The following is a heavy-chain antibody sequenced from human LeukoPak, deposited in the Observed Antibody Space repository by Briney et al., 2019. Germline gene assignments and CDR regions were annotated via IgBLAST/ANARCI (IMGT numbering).Heavy chain of an antibody. V-gene: IGHV4-39*07. CDR1: GGSVSSGSYY. J-gene: IGHJ4*02. CDR2: IYYSGST. D-gene: IGHD2-8*01. CDR3: SRENGAFSPFGY. Sequence: SETLSLTCTVSGGSVSSGSYYWSWIRQPPGKGLEWIGSIYYSGSTYYNPSLKSRVTMSLDRAKNLLSLNLNSVTAADTAVYYCSRENGAFSPFGYWGQGILVTV.